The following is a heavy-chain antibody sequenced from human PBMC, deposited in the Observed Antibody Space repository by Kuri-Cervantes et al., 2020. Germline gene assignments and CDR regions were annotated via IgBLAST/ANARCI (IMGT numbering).Heavy chain of an antibody. CDR2: IYYSGST. CDR3: ARASVGLRYFDWLPYYFDY. CDR1: GGSISSSSYY. V-gene: IGHV4-39*01. D-gene: IGHD3-9*01. J-gene: IGHJ4*02. Sequence: SETLSLTCTVSGGSISSSSYYWGWIRQPPGKGLEWIGSIYYSGSTYYNPSLKSRVTISVDTSKNQFSLKLSSVTAADTAVYYCARASVGLRYFDWLPYYFDYWGQGTLVTVSS.